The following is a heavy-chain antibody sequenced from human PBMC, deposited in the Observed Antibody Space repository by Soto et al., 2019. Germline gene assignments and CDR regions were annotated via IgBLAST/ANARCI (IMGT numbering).Heavy chain of an antibody. J-gene: IGHJ4*02. CDR2: ISSSSSTI. V-gene: IGHV3-48*01. Sequence: TGGSLRLSCAASGFTFSSYSMNWVRQAPGKGLEWVSYISSSSSTIYYADSVKGRFTISRDNAKNSLYLQMNSLRAEDTAVYYCAREVLLWFGVSPAPFDYWGQGTLVTVSS. CDR1: GFTFSSYS. CDR3: AREVLLWFGVSPAPFDY. D-gene: IGHD3-10*01.